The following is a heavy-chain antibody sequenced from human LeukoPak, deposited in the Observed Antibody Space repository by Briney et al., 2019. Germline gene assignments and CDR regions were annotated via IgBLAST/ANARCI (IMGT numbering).Heavy chain of an antibody. Sequence: GGSLRLSCAASGFTFSDYYMSWIRQAPGKGLEWVSYISSSGSAIYYTDSVKGRFTISRDNAKNSLYLQMSSLRVEDTAVYYCARDPRGITALVDYFDYWGQGTLVTVSS. CDR2: ISSSGSAI. V-gene: IGHV3-11*01. J-gene: IGHJ4*02. CDR3: ARDPRGITALVDYFDY. D-gene: IGHD5-18*01. CDR1: GFTFSDYY.